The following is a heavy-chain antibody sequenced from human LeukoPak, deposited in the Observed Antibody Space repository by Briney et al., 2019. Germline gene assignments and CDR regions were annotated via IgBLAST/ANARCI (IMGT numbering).Heavy chain of an antibody. J-gene: IGHJ6*02. CDR1: GYTFTSYG. Sequence: ASVKVSCKASGYTFTSYGISWVRQATGQGLEWMGWMNPNSGNTGYAQKFQGRVTMTRNTSISTAYMELSSLRSEDTAVYYCARESRYGGNSGNYYYGMDVWGQGTTVTVSS. CDR2: MNPNSGNT. D-gene: IGHD4-23*01. CDR3: ARESRYGGNSGNYYYGMDV. V-gene: IGHV1-8*02.